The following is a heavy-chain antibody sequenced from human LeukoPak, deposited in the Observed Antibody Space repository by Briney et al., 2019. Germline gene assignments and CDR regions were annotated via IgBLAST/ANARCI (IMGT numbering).Heavy chain of an antibody. CDR1: GFTFGSYA. Sequence: GGSLRLSCAASGFTFGSYAMSWVRQAPGKGLEWVSAISGSGGSTYYADSVKGRFTISRDNSKNTLYLQMNSLRAEDTAVYYCAKDVTVVVPAAMGGYYYYGMDVWGQGTTVTVSS. CDR2: ISGSGGST. J-gene: IGHJ6*02. V-gene: IGHV3-23*01. CDR3: AKDVTVVVPAAMGGYYYYGMDV. D-gene: IGHD2-2*01.